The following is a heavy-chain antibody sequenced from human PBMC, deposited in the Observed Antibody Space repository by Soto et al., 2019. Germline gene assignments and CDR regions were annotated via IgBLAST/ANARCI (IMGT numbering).Heavy chain of an antibody. CDR3: ARCPSLRYFDWLFSYYGMDV. V-gene: IGHV4-34*01. CDR2: INHSGST. J-gene: IGHJ6*02. D-gene: IGHD3-9*01. Sequence: PPGTLPLTYSVYGGSLSRYYWSLIRQPPEKGQEWIGEINHSGSTNYNPSLKSRVTISVDTSKNQFSLKLSSVTAADTAVYYCARCPSLRYFDWLFSYYGMDVWGQGPSVT. CDR1: GGSLSRYY.